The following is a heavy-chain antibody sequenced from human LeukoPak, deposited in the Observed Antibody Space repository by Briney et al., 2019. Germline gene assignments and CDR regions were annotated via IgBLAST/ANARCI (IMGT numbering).Heavy chain of an antibody. V-gene: IGHV3-9*01. CDR2: ISWNSGTI. CDR1: GFTFSNAW. J-gene: IGHJ4*02. CDR3: AKDLYRHDFWSGPDY. D-gene: IGHD3-3*01. Sequence: PGGSLRLSCAASGFTFSNAWMSWVRQAPGKGLEWVSTISWNSGTIGYADSVKGRFTISRDNAKNSMYLQMNSLRGEDTALYYCAKDLYRHDFWSGPDYWGQGTLVTVSS.